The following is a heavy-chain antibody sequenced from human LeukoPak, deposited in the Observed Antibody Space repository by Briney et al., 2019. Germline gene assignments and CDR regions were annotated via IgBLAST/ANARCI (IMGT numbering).Heavy chain of an antibody. J-gene: IGHJ4*02. CDR2: INPNSGGT. Sequence: ASVKVSCKASGYTFTGYYMHWVRQAPGQGLEWMGWINPNSGGTNYAQKFQGRVTMTRDTSISTAYMELSRLRSDDTAVYYCARAPRYCSSTSCPPDYWGQGTLVTVSS. CDR1: GYTFTGYY. D-gene: IGHD2-2*01. V-gene: IGHV1-2*02. CDR3: ARAPRYCSSTSCPPDY.